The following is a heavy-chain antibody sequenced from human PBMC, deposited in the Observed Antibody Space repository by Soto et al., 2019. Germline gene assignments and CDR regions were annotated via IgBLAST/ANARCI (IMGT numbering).Heavy chain of an antibody. CDR1: AFSFSDHY. V-gene: IGHV3-72*01. J-gene: IGHJ6*02. D-gene: IGHD6-25*01. Sequence: EVQLAVSGGGLVPPGGSLRLSCAASAFSFSDHYVDWVRQAPGKGLAWVGRSRSKSNNYTALYAASAKGRFTISRDDSKSSLSLQMDSRRTEDTSVYYWGVSRGRPYNYAMDVWAQGTTVIVSS. CDR3: GVSRGRPYNYAMDV. CDR2: SRSKSNNYTA.